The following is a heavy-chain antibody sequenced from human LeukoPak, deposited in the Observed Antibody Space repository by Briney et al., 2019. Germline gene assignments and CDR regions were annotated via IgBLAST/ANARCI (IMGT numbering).Heavy chain of an antibody. CDR3: TRSGYRHPYHFDS. V-gene: IGHV3-53*01. J-gene: IGHJ4*02. D-gene: IGHD3-22*01. CDR1: GFSVRTTY. Sequence: GGSLRLSCAASGFSVRTTYMSWVRQAPGKGLEWVSVIFTGGDTDHADCVKGRFTISRDNSKNTLSLQMNSLRVQDTAIYYCTRSGYRHPYHFDSWGQGTLVTVSS. CDR2: IFTGGDT.